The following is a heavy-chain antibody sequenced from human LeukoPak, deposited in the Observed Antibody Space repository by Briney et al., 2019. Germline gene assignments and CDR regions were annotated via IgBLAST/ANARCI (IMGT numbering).Heavy chain of an antibody. CDR2: INPNSGGT. J-gene: IGHJ4*02. CDR3: ARAYVLRFLEWLSALDY. Sequence: ASVKVSCKASGYTFTGYYMHWVRQAPGQGLEWMGWINPNSGGTKYSQKFQGRVTITRDTSASTAYMELSSLRSEDTAVYYCARAYVLRFLEWLSALDYWGQGTLVTVSS. V-gene: IGHV1-2*02. CDR1: GYTFTGYY. D-gene: IGHD3-3*01.